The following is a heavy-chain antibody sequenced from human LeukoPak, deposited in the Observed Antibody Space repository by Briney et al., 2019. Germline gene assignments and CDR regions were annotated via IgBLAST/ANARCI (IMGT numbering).Heavy chain of an antibody. D-gene: IGHD6-19*01. CDR2: IYTTGST. CDR1: GGSISYSNSY. CDR3: ARTAVAGKRYYYYYYYMDV. Sequence: SETLSLTCTVSGGSISYSNSYWGWIRQPAGKGLEWIGRIYTTGSTNYSPSLKSRVTMSVDTSKNQFSLKLSSVTAADTAVYYCARTAVAGKRYYYYYYYMDVWGKGTTVTVSS. V-gene: IGHV4-61*02. J-gene: IGHJ6*03.